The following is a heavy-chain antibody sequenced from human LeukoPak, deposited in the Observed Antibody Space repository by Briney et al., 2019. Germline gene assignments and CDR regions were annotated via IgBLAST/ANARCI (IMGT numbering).Heavy chain of an antibody. CDR1: GYTFTSYG. J-gene: IGHJ6*02. Sequence: ASVKVSCKASGYTFTSYGISWVRQAPGQGLEWMGIINPSGGSTSYAQKFQGRVTMTRDTSTSTVYMELSSLRSEDTAVYYCAREYSSSPSPDYYYYGMDVWGQGTTVTVSS. CDR2: INPSGGST. V-gene: IGHV1-46*01. D-gene: IGHD6-6*01. CDR3: AREYSSSPSPDYYYYGMDV.